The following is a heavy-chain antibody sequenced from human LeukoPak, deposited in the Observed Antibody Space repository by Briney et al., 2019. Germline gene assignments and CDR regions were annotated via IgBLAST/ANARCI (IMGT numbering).Heavy chain of an antibody. D-gene: IGHD3-3*01. CDR2: IYYSGST. J-gene: IGHJ3*02. V-gene: IGHV4-39*01. CDR1: GGSISSSSYY. Sequence: PSETLSLTCTVSGGSISSSSYYWGWIRQPPGKGLEWIGSIYYSGSTYYNPSLKSRVTISVDTSKNQFSLKLSSVAAADTAVYYCARHPYYDFWSGYYEPGGNAFDIWGQGTMVTVSS. CDR3: ARHPYYDFWSGYYEPGGNAFDI.